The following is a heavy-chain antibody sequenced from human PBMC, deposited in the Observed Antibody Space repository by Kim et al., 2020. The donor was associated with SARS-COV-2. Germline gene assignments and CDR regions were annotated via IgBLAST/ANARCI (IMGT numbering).Heavy chain of an antibody. CDR3: ATEAYSSGWVDY. J-gene: IGHJ4*02. D-gene: IGHD6-19*01. Sequence: IYAKKFHGRVTMTEDTSTDTAYMELSSLRSEDTAVYYCATEAYSSGWVDYWGQGTLVTVSS. V-gene: IGHV1-24*01.